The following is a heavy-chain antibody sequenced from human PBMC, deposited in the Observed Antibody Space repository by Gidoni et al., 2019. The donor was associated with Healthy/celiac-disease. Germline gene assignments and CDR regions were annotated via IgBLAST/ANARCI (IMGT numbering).Heavy chain of an antibody. CDR3: AKDSVELHFYWFDP. CDR1: AFTFSSYA. J-gene: IGHJ5*02. CDR2: ISGSGGST. D-gene: IGHD1-7*01. V-gene: IGHV3-23*01. Sequence: EVQLLESGGGLVQPGGSLSLSCAASAFTFSSYAMSWVRQAPGKGLEWVSAISGSGGSTYYADSVKGRFTISRDNSKNTLYLQMNSLRAEDTAVYYCAKDSVELHFYWFDPWGQGTLVTVSS.